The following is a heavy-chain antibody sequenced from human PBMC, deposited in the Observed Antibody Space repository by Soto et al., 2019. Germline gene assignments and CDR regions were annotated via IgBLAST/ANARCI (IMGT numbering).Heavy chain of an antibody. CDR2: INPNSGGT. D-gene: IGHD2-15*01. CDR1: GYTFTGYY. V-gene: IGHV1-2*04. CDR3: ARDEGPDGNRGGGYMDV. Sequence: ASVKVSCKASGYTFTGYYMHWVRQAPGQGLEWMGWINPNSGGTNYAQKFQGWVTMTRDTSISTAYMELSRLRSDDTAVYYCARDEGPDGNRGGGYMDVWGKGTTVTVSS. J-gene: IGHJ6*03.